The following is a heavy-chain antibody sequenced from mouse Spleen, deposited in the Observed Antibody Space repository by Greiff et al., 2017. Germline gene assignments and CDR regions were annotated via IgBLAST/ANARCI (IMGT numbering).Heavy chain of an antibody. J-gene: IGHJ3*01. CDR2: IDPSDSYT. Sequence: QVQLQQPGAELVKPGASVKLSCKASGYTFTSYWMQWVKQRPGQGLEWIGEIDPSDSYTNYNQKFKGKATLTVDTSSSTAYMQLSSLTSEDSAVYYCARELYPSYWGQRTLGTVSA. V-gene: IGHV1-50*01. CDR3: ARELYPSY. CDR1: GYTFTSYW. D-gene: IGHD1-3*01.